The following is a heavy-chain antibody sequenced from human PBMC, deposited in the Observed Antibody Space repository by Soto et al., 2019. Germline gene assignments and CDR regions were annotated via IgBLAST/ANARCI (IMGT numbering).Heavy chain of an antibody. D-gene: IGHD3-9*01. CDR2: ISSSSSYI. Sequence: GGSLRLSCAASGFTFSSYSMNWVRQAPGKGLEWVSSISSSSSYIYYADSVKGRFTISRDNAKNSLYLQMNSLRAEDTAVYYCARDPHPGGRYFDWLFPLWGQGTLVTVSS. V-gene: IGHV3-21*01. CDR1: GFTFSSYS. CDR3: ARDPHPGGRYFDWLFPL. J-gene: IGHJ4*02.